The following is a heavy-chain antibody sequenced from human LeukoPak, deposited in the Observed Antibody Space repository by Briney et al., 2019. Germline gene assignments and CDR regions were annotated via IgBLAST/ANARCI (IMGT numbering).Heavy chain of an antibody. Sequence: GASVTVSCKVSGNSLSELSIQWVRQAPGKGLACMGGFDPEEAKMVYAQNFQGRVTMTEDTSTQTAYMELSGLTSDDTAVYYCTTMSGDFWSGFVNWGQGTLVTVSS. J-gene: IGHJ4*02. V-gene: IGHV1-24*01. CDR2: FDPEEAKM. D-gene: IGHD3-3*01. CDR3: TTMSGDFWSGFVN. CDR1: GNSLSELS.